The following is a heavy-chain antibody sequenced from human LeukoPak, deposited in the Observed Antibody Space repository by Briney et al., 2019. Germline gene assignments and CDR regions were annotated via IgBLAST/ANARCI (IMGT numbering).Heavy chain of an antibody. CDR2: INHSGST. V-gene: IGHV4-34*01. Sequence: SETLSLTCAVYGGSFSGYYWSWIRQPPGKGLEWIGEINHSGSTNYNPSLKSRVTISVDTSKNQFSLKLSSVTAADTAVYYCARVGQWLAYYFDYWGQETLVTVSS. J-gene: IGHJ4*02. CDR3: ARVGQWLAYYFDY. D-gene: IGHD6-19*01. CDR1: GGSFSGYY.